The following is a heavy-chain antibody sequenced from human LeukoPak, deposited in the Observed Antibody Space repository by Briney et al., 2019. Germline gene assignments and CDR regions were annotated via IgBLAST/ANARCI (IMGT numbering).Heavy chain of an antibody. CDR2: XSGTGNT. J-gene: IGHJ4*02. Sequence: RGSLRLSCAAPGFTFYIYAMXWVRXAPXKXXXXXXXXSGTGNTYYADSAKGRFTISRDNSKNTLFLQMNSLRAEDTAAYYCVKDWRDEADCGHDCLEFWGQGTLVTVSS. CDR1: GFTFYIYA. CDR3: VKDWRDEADCGHDCLEF. V-gene: IGHV3-23*01. D-gene: IGHD2-21*02.